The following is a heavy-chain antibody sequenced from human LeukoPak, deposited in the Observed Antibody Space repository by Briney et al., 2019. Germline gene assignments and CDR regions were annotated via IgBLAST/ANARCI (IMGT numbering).Heavy chain of an antibody. CDR2: ISSSGSTI. Sequence: GGSLRLSCAASGFTFSSYEMNWVRQAPGKGLEWVSYISSSGSTIYYADSVKGRFTISRDNAKNSLYLQMNSLSAEDTAVYYCARDPLDYYDSSGYQPTGDAFDIWGQGTMVTVSS. D-gene: IGHD3-22*01. J-gene: IGHJ3*02. V-gene: IGHV3-48*03. CDR1: GFTFSSYE. CDR3: ARDPLDYYDSSGYQPTGDAFDI.